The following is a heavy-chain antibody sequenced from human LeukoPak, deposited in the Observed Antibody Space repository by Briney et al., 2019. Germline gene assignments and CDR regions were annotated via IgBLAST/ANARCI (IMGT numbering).Heavy chain of an antibody. CDR1: GGTFSSYS. CDR3: ARAGYNWNYVLEHFDY. CDR2: IIPIFGTA. D-gene: IGHD1-7*01. J-gene: IGHJ4*02. V-gene: IGHV1-69*05. Sequence: EASVKVSCKASGGTFSSYSISWVRQAPGQGLEWMGGIIPIFGTADYAEKFQDRVTITTDESASTAYMELSSLRSEDTAVYYCARAGYNWNYVLEHFDYWGQGTLVTVSS.